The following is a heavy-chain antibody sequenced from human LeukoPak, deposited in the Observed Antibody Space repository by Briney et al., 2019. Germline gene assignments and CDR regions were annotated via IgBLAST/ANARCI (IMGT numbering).Heavy chain of an antibody. Sequence: GGSLRLSCAASGFPFSTYDMTWVRQATGKALEWVSAIRVTDGSAYYADSVKGRFTISRDNSKNTLYLQMNSLRAEDTAKYYCAKGSCSSHICYYFYYMDVWGKGTTVTVSS. CDR1: GFPFSTYD. CDR2: IRVTDGSA. CDR3: AKGSCSSHICYYFYYMDV. D-gene: IGHD2-2*01. V-gene: IGHV3-23*01. J-gene: IGHJ6*03.